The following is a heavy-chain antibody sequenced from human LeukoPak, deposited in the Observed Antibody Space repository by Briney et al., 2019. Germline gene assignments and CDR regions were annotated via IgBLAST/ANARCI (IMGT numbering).Heavy chain of an antibody. CDR1: GFTFSSYN. CDR2: TDTTSQYI. V-gene: IGHV3-21*01. J-gene: IGHJ4*02. Sequence: GGSLRLSCAASGFTFSSYNMNWVRQSPGKGLEWVASTDTTSQYIFYPDSVKGRFTISRDNTRNSLYLQMHSLRAEDTAVYYCGRDPGMEDYWGQGTLVTVSS. CDR3: GRDPGMEDY. D-gene: IGHD1-1*01.